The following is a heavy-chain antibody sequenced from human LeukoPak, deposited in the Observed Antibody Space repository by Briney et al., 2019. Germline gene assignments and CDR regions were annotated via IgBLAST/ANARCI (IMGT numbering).Heavy chain of an antibody. D-gene: IGHD3-22*01. V-gene: IGHV4-38-2*02. CDR3: ARERRDYDSNGHGLNWFDP. CDR1: GYSISSGYY. J-gene: IGHJ5*02. CDR2: IYHSGST. Sequence: PSETLSLTCTVSGYSISSGYYWGWIRQPPGKGLEWIGSIYHSGSTNYNPSLKSRVTISVDTSKNQFSLKLTSVTAADTAVYYCARERRDYDSNGHGLNWFDPWGQGTLVTVSS.